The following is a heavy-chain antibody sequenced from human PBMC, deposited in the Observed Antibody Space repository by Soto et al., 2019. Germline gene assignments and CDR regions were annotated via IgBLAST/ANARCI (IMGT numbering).Heavy chain of an antibody. J-gene: IGHJ5*02. CDR2: IGTSGDT. D-gene: IGHD6-6*01. CDR1: GFTFSRYD. Sequence: EVQVVESGGGLVQPGGSLRLSCAASGFTFSRYDMHWVRQATGRGLEWVSGIGTSGDTYYAGSEKGRFTTSRENAKTSVYLQTNGLRAGDTVVYYCAGGALGFDHWGQGTLVAVSS. V-gene: IGHV3-13*04. CDR3: AGGALGFDH.